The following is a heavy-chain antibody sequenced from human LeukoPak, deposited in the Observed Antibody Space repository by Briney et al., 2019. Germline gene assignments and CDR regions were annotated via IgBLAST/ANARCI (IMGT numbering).Heavy chain of an antibody. CDR2: INGSGRST. Sequence: PGGSLRLSCAASGFTFSNFAMTWVRQVPGKGLEWVSVINGSGRSTYNADSVRGRFTISRDNSKNTLYLQMNSLRAEDTAVYYCAKVVISWFDPWGQGTLVTVSS. CDR1: GFTFSNFA. J-gene: IGHJ5*02. D-gene: IGHD3-22*01. V-gene: IGHV3-23*01. CDR3: AKVVISWFDP.